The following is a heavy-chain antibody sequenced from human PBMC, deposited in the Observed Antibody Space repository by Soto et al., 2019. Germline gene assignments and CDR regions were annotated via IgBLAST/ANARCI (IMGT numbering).Heavy chain of an antibody. D-gene: IGHD3-10*01. J-gene: IGHJ6*02. Sequence: EVQLVESGGGLVQPGGSLRLSCAASGFTFSSYAMHWVRQAPGKGLEYVSAISSNGGSTYYANSVKGRFTISRDNSKNKLYLQMGRLRAEDMAVYYCARDEYGSGSYIASYYYYGMDVWGQGTTLTVSS. CDR2: ISSNGGST. V-gene: IGHV3-64*01. CDR3: ARDEYGSGSYIASYYYYGMDV. CDR1: GFTFSSYA.